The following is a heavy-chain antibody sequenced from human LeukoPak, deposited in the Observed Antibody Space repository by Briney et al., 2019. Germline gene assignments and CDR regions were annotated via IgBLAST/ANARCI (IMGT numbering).Heavy chain of an antibody. CDR3: ARDFTVTTLLGFDY. CDR2: ISSSSSYI. D-gene: IGHD4-17*01. V-gene: IGHV3-21*01. J-gene: IGHJ4*02. Sequence: GGSLRLSCAASGFTFSSYSMNWVRQAPGKGLEWVSSISSSSSYIYYADSVKGRFTISRDNAKNSLYLQMNSLRAEDTAVYYCARDFTVTTLLGFDYWGQGTLVTVSS. CDR1: GFTFSSYS.